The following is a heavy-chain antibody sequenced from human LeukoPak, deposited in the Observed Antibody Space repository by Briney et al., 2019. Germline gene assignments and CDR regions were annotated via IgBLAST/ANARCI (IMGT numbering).Heavy chain of an antibody. Sequence: PGGSLRLSCVASGFTFSSYAMHWVRQTPGKGLEYVSGINSNGGSTHYANSVKGRFTISRDNAKNSLYLQMNSLRAEDTAVYYCAELGITMIGGVWGKGTTVTISS. CDR2: INSNGGST. V-gene: IGHV3-64*01. CDR3: AELGITMIGGV. D-gene: IGHD3-10*02. CDR1: GFTFSSYA. J-gene: IGHJ6*04.